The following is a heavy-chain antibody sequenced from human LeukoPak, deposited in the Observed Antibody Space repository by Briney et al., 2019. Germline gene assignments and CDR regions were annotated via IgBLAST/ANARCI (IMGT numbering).Heavy chain of an antibody. CDR3: ARGGSSTWRIGYYLDF. Sequence: SEALSLTCTISGGSISSYYWNWIRQAPGKGLEWIGFIYSSGSTNYNPSLKSRVTMSVDTSKNQFSLKLRSVTDADTAVYHCARGGSSTWRIGYYLDFWGQGTLVTVSS. V-gene: IGHV4-59*01. J-gene: IGHJ4*02. CDR2: IYSSGST. CDR1: GGSISSYY. D-gene: IGHD6-13*01.